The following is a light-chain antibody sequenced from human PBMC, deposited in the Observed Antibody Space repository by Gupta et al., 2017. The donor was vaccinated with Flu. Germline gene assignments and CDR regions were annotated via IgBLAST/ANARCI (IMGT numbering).Light chain of an antibody. Sequence: QSVLAQPPSASETPGQRVTISCSGSSSNIGSNPVNWYQQVPGTAPNLLIYDNSQRPSGVPARCSGSKSGTSASLAISGLQSEEEADYYCAAWDDSLNGNYVFGTGTKVTVL. V-gene: IGLV1-44*01. CDR1: SSNIGSNP. J-gene: IGLJ1*01. CDR3: AAWDDSLNGNYV. CDR2: DNS.